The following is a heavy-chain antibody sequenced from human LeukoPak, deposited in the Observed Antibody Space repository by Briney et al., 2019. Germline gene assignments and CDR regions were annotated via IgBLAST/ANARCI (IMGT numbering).Heavy chain of an antibody. CDR3: ASNTPHYYYYYYMDV. CDR2: IYTSGST. Sequence: SETLSLTCTVSGASISSYYWSWIRQPAGKGLEWIGRIYTSGSTNYNPSLKSRVTISVDTSKNQFSLKLSSVTAADTAVYYCASNTPHYYYYYYMDVWGKGTTVTVSS. CDR1: GASISSYY. J-gene: IGHJ6*03. V-gene: IGHV4-4*07.